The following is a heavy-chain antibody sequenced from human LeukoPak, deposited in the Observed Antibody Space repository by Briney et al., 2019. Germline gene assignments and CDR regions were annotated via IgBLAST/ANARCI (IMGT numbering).Heavy chain of an antibody. V-gene: IGHV4-38-2*01. J-gene: IGHJ4*02. CDR1: HYSISSGDY. CDR3: ARNSSGRYFDY. CDR2: IYYSGST. D-gene: IGHD6-19*01. Sequence: PSETLSLTCVVSHYSISSGDYWGWIRQPPGKGPEWIGSIYYSGSTHYNPSLKSRVIMSVDTSKNQFSLKLRSVTAADTALYYCARNSSGRYFDYWGQGTLVTVSP.